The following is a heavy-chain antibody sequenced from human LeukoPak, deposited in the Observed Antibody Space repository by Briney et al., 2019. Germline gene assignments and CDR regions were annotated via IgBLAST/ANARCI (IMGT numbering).Heavy chain of an antibody. CDR1: GGTFTSYA. CDR2: IIPIFGTT. V-gene: IGHV1-69*01. J-gene: IGHJ4*02. CDR3: ARGDSYGYQYRFDY. Sequence: GSSVKVSCKASGGTFTSYAISWVRQAPGQGLEWMGGIIPIFGTTNYAQKFQGRVTITADESTSTAYMELSSLRSEDTAVYYCARGDSYGYQYRFDYWGQGTLVTVSS. D-gene: IGHD5-18*01.